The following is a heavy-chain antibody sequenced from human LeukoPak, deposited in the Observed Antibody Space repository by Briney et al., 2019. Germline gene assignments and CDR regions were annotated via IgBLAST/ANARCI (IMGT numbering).Heavy chain of an antibody. D-gene: IGHD1-26*01. CDR3: AREKWELLPIFDY. CDR1: GGSISSYY. Sequence: LETLSLTCTVSGGSISSYYWSWIRQPPGKGLEWIGYILYSGSTNYNPSLKSRVTISVDTSKSQFSLKLSSVTAADTAVYYCAREKWELLPIFDYWGQGTLVTVSS. J-gene: IGHJ4*02. V-gene: IGHV4-59*01. CDR2: ILYSGST.